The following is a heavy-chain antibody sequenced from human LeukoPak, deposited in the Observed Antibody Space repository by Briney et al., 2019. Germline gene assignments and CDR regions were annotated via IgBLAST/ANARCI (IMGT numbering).Heavy chain of an antibody. Sequence: SETLSLXCAVSGYSISSGYYWGWIRQPPRQGLEWIGSIYYSGSTYYNPSLKSRVTISVDTSKNQFSLKLSSVTAADTAVYYCARVVVYGDYPSWFDPWGQGTLVTVSS. CDR2: IYYSGST. CDR1: GYSISSGYY. V-gene: IGHV4-38-2*01. J-gene: IGHJ5*02. D-gene: IGHD4-17*01. CDR3: ARVVVYGDYPSWFDP.